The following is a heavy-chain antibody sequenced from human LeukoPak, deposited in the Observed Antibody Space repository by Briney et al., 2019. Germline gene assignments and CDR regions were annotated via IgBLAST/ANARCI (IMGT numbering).Heavy chain of an antibody. Sequence: PGRSLRLSCAASGFTFSSYGMHWVRQAPGKGLGWVAVIWNDGSNKYYADSVKGRFTISRDNSKNTLYLQMNSLRAEDTAVYYCATSAPNYGDYVLWDYWGQGTLVTVSS. CDR1: GFTFSSYG. CDR3: ATSAPNYGDYVLWDY. D-gene: IGHD4-17*01. CDR2: IWNDGSNK. V-gene: IGHV3-33*01. J-gene: IGHJ4*02.